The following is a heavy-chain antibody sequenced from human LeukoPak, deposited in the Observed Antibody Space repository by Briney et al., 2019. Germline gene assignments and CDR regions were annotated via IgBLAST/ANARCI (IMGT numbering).Heavy chain of an antibody. CDR3: ARELWNRDAFDI. J-gene: IGHJ3*02. V-gene: IGHV3-30-3*01. D-gene: IGHD1-1*01. Sequence: GGSLRLSCAASGFTFSSYAMHWVRQAPGKGLEWVAVISYDGSNKYYADSVKGRFTISRDNSKNTLYPQMNSLRAEDTAVYYCARELWNRDAFDIWGQGTMVTVSS. CDR2: ISYDGSNK. CDR1: GFTFSSYA.